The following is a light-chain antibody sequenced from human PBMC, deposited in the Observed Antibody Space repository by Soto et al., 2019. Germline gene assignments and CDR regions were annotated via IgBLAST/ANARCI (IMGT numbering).Light chain of an antibody. J-gene: IGKJ1*01. CDR2: GAS. CDR1: QRVSSSY. V-gene: IGKV3-20*01. Sequence: EIVLTQSPGTPSLSTGERATLSCRASQRVSSSYLAWYQQKPGQAPRPLIYGASSRAIGIPDRFSGSGSGTDFTLTISRLEPEDFAVYYCQQYGRSPWTFGQGTKVDIK. CDR3: QQYGRSPWT.